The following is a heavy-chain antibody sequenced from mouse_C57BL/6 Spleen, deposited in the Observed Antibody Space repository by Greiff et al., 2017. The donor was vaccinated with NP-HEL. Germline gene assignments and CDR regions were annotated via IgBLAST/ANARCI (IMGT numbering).Heavy chain of an antibody. CDR1: GYTFTSYW. CDR2: IDPSDSYT. J-gene: IGHJ3*01. CDR3: ARSSYDEGAY. V-gene: IGHV1-69*01. Sequence: QVQLQQPGAELVMPGASVKLSCKASGYTFTSYWMHWVKQRPGQGLEWIGEIDPSDSYTNYNQKFKGKSTVTVDKSSSTACMQLSSLTSEDSAVYYCARSSYDEGAYWGQGTLVTVSA. D-gene: IGHD2-12*01.